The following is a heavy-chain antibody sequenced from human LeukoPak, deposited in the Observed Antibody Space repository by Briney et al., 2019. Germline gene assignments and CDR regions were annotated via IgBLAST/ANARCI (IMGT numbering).Heavy chain of an antibody. CDR1: GYTFTGYY. CDR2: INPNSGGT. V-gene: IGHV1-2*02. Sequence: ASVKVSCEASGYTFTGYYMHWVRQAPGQGLEWMGWINPNSGGTNYAQKFQGRVTMTRDTSISTAYMELSRLRSDDTAVYYCARRSWGFLAIDYWGQGTLVTVSS. CDR3: ARRSWGFLAIDY. J-gene: IGHJ4*02. D-gene: IGHD2-15*01.